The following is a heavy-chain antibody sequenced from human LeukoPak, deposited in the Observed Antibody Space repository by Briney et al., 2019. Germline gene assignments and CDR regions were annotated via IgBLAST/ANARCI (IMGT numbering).Heavy chain of an antibody. CDR1: GYTFTSYD. V-gene: IGHV1-18*01. CDR3: ASAGDYGGTLDY. J-gene: IGHJ4*02. Sequence: ASVKVSCKASGYTFTSYDINWVRQATGQGLEWMGWMNPNSGNTNYAQKLQGRVTMTTDTSTSTAYMELRSLRSDDTAVYYCASAGDYGGTLDYWGQGTLVTVSS. D-gene: IGHD4-23*01. CDR2: MNPNSGNT.